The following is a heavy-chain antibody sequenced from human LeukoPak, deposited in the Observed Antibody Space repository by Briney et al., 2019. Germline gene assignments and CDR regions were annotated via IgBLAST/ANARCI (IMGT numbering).Heavy chain of an antibody. CDR2: ISNNGSRT. Sequence: GGSLRLSCAGSGFSFSSNTMSRVRQAPGRGLEWVSAISNNGSRTDYADSVKGRFTISRDNSKSTLYLHMDSLRAEDTAVYYCARDEDTSALSEYWGQGTLVTVSS. D-gene: IGHD2/OR15-2a*01. CDR1: GFSFSSNT. CDR3: ARDEDTSALSEY. J-gene: IGHJ4*02. V-gene: IGHV3-23*01.